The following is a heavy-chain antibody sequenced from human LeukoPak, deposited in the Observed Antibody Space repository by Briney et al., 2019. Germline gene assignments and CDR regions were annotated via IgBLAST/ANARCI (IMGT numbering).Heavy chain of an antibody. CDR1: GFNFNNAW. Sequence: GGSLRLSCAASGFNFNNAWMNWVRQAPGKGLEWVGRIRSNAYGGATESAAPVTGRFTISRDDSENTLYLQMNSLKIEDPAVYYCTRGTNRDDSSDFDCWGQGTLVTVSS. D-gene: IGHD3-22*01. J-gene: IGHJ4*02. CDR2: IRSNAYGGAT. CDR3: TRGTNRDDSSDFDC. V-gene: IGHV3-15*07.